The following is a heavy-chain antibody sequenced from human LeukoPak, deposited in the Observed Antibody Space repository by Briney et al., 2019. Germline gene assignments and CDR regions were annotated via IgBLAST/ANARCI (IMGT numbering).Heavy chain of an antibody. CDR1: GDRVSSNSAA. CDR3: ARQSSTDYYYYGLDA. D-gene: IGHD1-1*01. Sequence: SQTLSLTCAISGDRVSSNSAAWNWIRQTPSRGLEWLGRTCYRSKWHYDYAESVKRRITVNPDTSKNQFSLQLNSVTPEDTAVYYCARQSSTDYYYYGLDAWGQGTTVAVSS. J-gene: IGHJ6*02. V-gene: IGHV6-1*01. CDR2: TCYRSKWHY.